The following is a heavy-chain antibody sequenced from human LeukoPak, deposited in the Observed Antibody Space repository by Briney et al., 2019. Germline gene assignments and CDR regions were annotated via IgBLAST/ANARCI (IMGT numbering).Heavy chain of an antibody. CDR3: AREGPIVGATHLVDY. V-gene: IGHV1-2*02. D-gene: IGHD1-26*01. CDR1: GYTFTDYY. Sequence: ASVKVSCKASGYTFTDYYVHWVRQAPGQGLEWMGWINPNSGGTNYAQKFQGRVTMTRDTSTSTAYMELSRLRSDDTAVYYCAREGPIVGATHLVDYWGQGTLVTVSS. J-gene: IGHJ4*02. CDR2: INPNSGGT.